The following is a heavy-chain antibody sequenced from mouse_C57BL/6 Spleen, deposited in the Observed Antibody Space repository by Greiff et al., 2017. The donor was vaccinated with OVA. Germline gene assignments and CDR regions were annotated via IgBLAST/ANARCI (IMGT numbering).Heavy chain of an antibody. D-gene: IGHD1-1*01. CDR2: IDPETGGT. CDR3: TLPFTTVVVDY. J-gene: IGHJ2*01. V-gene: IGHV1-15*01. CDR1: GYTFTDYE. Sequence: VQLQQSGAELVRPGASVTLSCKASGYTFTDYEMHWVKQTPVHGLEWIGAIDPETGGTAYNQKFKGKAILTADKSSSTAYMELRSLTSEDSAVYYCTLPFTTVVVDYWGQGTTLTVSS.